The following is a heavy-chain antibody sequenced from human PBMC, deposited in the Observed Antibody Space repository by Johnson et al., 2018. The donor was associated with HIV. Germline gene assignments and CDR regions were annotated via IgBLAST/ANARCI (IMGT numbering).Heavy chain of an antibody. CDR3: ATLWFGEVSVYDAFDV. Sequence: VQLVESGGDLVQPGGSLRLSCVGSGFTFSTNWMHWVRQAPGKGLVWVSRINSDGSSTSYAESVKGRFTISRDNAKNTLYLQMNSLRPEDSAVYYCATLWFGEVSVYDAFDVWGQGTMVTVSS. CDR2: INSDGSST. CDR1: GFTFSTNW. V-gene: IGHV3-74*01. J-gene: IGHJ3*01. D-gene: IGHD3-10*01.